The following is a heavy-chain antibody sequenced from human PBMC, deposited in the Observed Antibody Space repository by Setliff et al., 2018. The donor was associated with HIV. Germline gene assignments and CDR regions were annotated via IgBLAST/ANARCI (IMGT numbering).Heavy chain of an antibody. CDR3: ARYAASGTGWFDP. CDR2: ISAYNGNR. J-gene: IGHJ5*02. V-gene: IGHV1-18*01. Sequence: ASVKVSCKAFTNDFSSQSFSWVRQAPGQGLEWMGWISAYNGNRRYRQTFQDRLTMTTETSTSTAYLELTSLRSDDTAVYYCARYAASGTGWFDPWGQGTQVTVSS. D-gene: IGHD2-8*02. CDR1: TNDFSSQS.